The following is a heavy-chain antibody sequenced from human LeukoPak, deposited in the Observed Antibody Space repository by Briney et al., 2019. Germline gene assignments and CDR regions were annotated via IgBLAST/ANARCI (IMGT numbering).Heavy chain of an antibody. J-gene: IGHJ4*02. CDR3: ARDLYHRYYDNSGYAFDY. CDR2: IYYSGST. Sequence: SETLSLTCTVSGGSISSSSYYWGWIRQPPGKGLEWIGSIYYSGSTYYNPSLKSRVTISVDTSKNQFSLKLNSVTAADTAVYYCARDLYHRYYDNSGYAFDYWGQGTLVTVSS. V-gene: IGHV4-39*07. D-gene: IGHD3-22*01. CDR1: GGSISSSSYY.